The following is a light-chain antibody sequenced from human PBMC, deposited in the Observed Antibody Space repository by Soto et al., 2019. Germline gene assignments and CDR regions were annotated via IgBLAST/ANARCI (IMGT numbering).Light chain of an antibody. Sequence: QSVLTQPPSVSGAPGQRVTIPCTGSSSNIGAGYDVHWYQQLPGTAPKLLIYGNSNRPSGVPDRFSGSKSGTSASLAITGLQAEDEADYYCQSYDSSLSVFGTGTKVTVL. CDR2: GNS. J-gene: IGLJ1*01. CDR3: QSYDSSLSV. CDR1: SSNIGAGYD. V-gene: IGLV1-40*01.